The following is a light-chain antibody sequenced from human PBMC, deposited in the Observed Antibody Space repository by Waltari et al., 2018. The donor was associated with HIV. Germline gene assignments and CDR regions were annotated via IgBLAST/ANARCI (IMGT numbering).Light chain of an antibody. V-gene: IGLV2-14*01. Sequence: QSALAQPASVSGSPGQSITIPCAGAAVHSGPELYVSGYQHHPGRAPRLIIYMLSRRPSGVSDRFSGSSSGMSATLTISGLQSDDEAHYYCSSYSTITSLYVFGTGTRVTVL. CDR2: MLS. CDR1: AVHSGPELY. J-gene: IGLJ1*01. CDR3: SSYSTITSLYV.